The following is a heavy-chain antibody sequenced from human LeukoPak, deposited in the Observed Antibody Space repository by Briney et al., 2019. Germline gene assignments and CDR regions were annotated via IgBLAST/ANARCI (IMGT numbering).Heavy chain of an antibody. V-gene: IGHV3-23*01. CDR3: AKECYDRSGYCFDY. Sequence: GGSLRLSCAGSGFTFSSHAMSWVRQAPGRGLEWVSGINSGGSSAYYADPVRGRFTISRDNSKSALFLQMNSLRAEDKAIYYCAKECYDRSGYCFDYWGQGALVAVSS. CDR1: GFTFSSHA. J-gene: IGHJ4*02. CDR2: INSGGSSA. D-gene: IGHD3-22*01.